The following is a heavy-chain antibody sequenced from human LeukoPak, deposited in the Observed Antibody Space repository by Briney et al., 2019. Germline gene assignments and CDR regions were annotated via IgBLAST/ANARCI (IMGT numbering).Heavy chain of an antibody. Sequence: PSETLSLTCTVSGGSISTYYWSWLGQPPGKGLEWIGYVYYSGSTSYNPSLKSRVIISVDTSKNEFSLNVSSVTAADTAVYYCARHYGSSYGPDYWGQGTLVTVSS. D-gene: IGHD5-18*01. CDR3: ARHYGSSYGPDY. J-gene: IGHJ4*02. V-gene: IGHV4-59*08. CDR1: GGSISTYY. CDR2: VYYSGST.